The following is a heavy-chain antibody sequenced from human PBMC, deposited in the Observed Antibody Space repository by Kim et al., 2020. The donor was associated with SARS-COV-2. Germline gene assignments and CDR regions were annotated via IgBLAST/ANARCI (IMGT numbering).Heavy chain of an antibody. V-gene: IGHV4-39*01. J-gene: IGHJ4*02. CDR1: GCSISSSSYY. D-gene: IGHD2-15*01. Sequence: SETLSLTCTVSGCSISSSSYYWGWIRQPPGKGLEWIGSIYYSGSTYYNPSLKSRVTISVDTSKNQFSLKLSSVTAADTAVYYCARHIVVVVAAEDSYFDYWGQGTLVTVSS. CDR2: IYYSGST. CDR3: ARHIVVVVAAEDSYFDY.